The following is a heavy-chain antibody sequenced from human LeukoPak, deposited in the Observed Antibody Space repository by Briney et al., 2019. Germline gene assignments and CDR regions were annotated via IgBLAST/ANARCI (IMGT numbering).Heavy chain of an antibody. Sequence: PSETLSLTCTVSGGSISSGGYYWSWIRQHPGKGLEWIGYIYYSGSTYYNPSLKSRVTISVDTSKNQFSLKLSSVTAADTAVYYCAREGSYDSSGYPGFYYYYGMDVWGQGTTVTVSS. J-gene: IGHJ6*02. V-gene: IGHV4-31*03. D-gene: IGHD3-22*01. CDR3: AREGSYDSSGYPGFYYYYGMDV. CDR2: IYYSGST. CDR1: GGSISSGGYY.